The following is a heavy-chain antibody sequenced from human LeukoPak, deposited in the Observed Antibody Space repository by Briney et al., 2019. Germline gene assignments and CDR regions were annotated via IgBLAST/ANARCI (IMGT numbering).Heavy chain of an antibody. CDR2: VHKAGTES. V-gene: IGHV3-7*01. J-gene: IGHJ4*02. Sequence: GGSLRLSCAASGFTFTDYWMTWVRQVPGKGLEWVANVHKAGTESYYVDSVKGRFAISRDNAKNSLYLQLSSLRVDDTAVYYCARVGTWELQRVFEYWGQGTLVTVSS. D-gene: IGHD1-26*01. CDR3: ARVGTWELQRVFEY. CDR1: GFTFTDYW.